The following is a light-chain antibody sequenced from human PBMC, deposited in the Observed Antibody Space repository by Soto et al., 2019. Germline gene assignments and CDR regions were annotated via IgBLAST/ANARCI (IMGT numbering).Light chain of an antibody. CDR2: AAS. CDR1: EKMTRY. CDR3: QQSYSTPRT. J-gene: IGKJ1*01. Sequence: DIQLIQSPSSLSASVGDRVTITCRANEKMTRYLNWYQQKPGKAPKLLIYAASNLQSGVPSRFSGSGSGADFILTIRSMPPEDYATYYCQQSYSTPRTFGQGTKVDIK. V-gene: IGKV1-39*01.